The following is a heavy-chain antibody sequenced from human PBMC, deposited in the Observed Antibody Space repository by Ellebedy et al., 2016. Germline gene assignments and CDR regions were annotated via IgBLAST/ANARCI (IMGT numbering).Heavy chain of an antibody. CDR3: ARDSAGYYGSGSYYFDY. J-gene: IGHJ4*02. CDR1: GGSISSSSYY. V-gene: IGHV4-39*07. CDR2: INHSGST. Sequence: SETLSLTXTVSGGSISSSSYYWSWIRQPPGKGLEWIGEINHSGSTNYNPSLKSRVTISVDTSKNQFSLKLSSVTAADTAVYYCARDSAGYYGSGSYYFDYWGQGTLVTVSS. D-gene: IGHD3-10*01.